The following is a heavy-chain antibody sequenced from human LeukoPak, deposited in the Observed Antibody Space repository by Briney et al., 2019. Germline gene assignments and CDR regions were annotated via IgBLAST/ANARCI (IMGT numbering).Heavy chain of an antibody. Sequence: SETLSLTCTVSGDSVSSYYWNWIRQPPGKGLEWIGYIYYSGSTNYNPSLKSRVTISVDTSKIQFSLKLSSVTAADTAVYYCARAVSASTVYYFDYWGQGTLVTVSS. J-gene: IGHJ4*02. V-gene: IGHV4-59*02. D-gene: IGHD4-17*01. CDR3: ARAVSASTVYYFDY. CDR2: IYYSGST. CDR1: GDSVSSYY.